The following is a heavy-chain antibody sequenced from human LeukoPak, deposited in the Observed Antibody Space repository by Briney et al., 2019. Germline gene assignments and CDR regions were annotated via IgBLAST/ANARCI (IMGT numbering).Heavy chain of an antibody. J-gene: IGHJ4*02. Sequence: PGGSLRLSXAASGFTFRSYAMSWVRQSPGKGLEWLSAISGSGGSTYYADSVKGRFTISRDNSKNTLYLQMNSLRAEDTAVYYCAKDNWTYFDYWGQGTLVTVSS. CDR3: AKDNWTYFDY. CDR1: GFTFRSYA. V-gene: IGHV3-23*01. CDR2: ISGSGGST. D-gene: IGHD1-20*01.